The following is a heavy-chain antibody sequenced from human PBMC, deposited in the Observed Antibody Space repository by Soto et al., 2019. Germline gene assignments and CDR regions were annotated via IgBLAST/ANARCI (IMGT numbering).Heavy chain of an antibody. J-gene: IGHJ6*02. D-gene: IGHD3-9*01. CDR1: GGSFSGYY. Sequence: TLSLTCAVYGGSFSGYYWSWIRQPPGKGLEWIGEINHSGSTNYNPSLKSRVTISVDTSKNQFSLKLSSVTAADTAVYYCARDPRYFDWLPPYYYYYYGMDVWGQGTTVTVSS. CDR2: INHSGST. CDR3: ARDPRYFDWLPPYYYYYYGMDV. V-gene: IGHV4-34*01.